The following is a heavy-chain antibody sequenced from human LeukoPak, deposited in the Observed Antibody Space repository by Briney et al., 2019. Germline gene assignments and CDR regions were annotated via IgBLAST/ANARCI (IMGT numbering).Heavy chain of an antibody. V-gene: IGHV4-4*07. CDR3: ARESGTGTTGNYYYYMDL. J-gene: IGHJ6*03. CDR1: GGSISPYY. CDR2: IYTSGNT. D-gene: IGHD1-1*01. Sequence: SETLSLTCTVSGGSISPYYWSWIRQPAGKGLEWIGRIYTSGNTNHNPSLKSRVTMSVDTSKTQFSLKLSSVTAADTAVYYCARESGTGTTGNYYYYMDLWGKGTTVTVSS.